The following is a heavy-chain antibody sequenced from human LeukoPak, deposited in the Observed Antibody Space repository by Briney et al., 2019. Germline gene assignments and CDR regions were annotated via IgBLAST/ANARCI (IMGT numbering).Heavy chain of an antibody. Sequence: GGSLRLSCAASGFTFSSYSMNWVRQAPGRGLEWVSVIRGSDGSTYYADSVKGRFTISRDNSRNTLYLQMNNLRAEDTAVYYCAKGKKGSAITMIVVVRNAEYFQHWGQGTLVTVSS. J-gene: IGHJ1*01. D-gene: IGHD3-22*01. CDR3: AKGKKGSAITMIVVVRNAEYFQH. CDR1: GFTFSSYS. CDR2: IRGSDGST. V-gene: IGHV3-23*01.